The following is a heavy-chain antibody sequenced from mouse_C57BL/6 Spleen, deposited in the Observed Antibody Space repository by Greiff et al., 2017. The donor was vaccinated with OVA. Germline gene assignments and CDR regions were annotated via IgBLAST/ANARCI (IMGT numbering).Heavy chain of an antibody. CDR2: IDPSDSET. Sequence: QVQLQQPGAELVRPGSSVKLSCKASGYTFTSYWMHWVKQRPIQGLEWIGNIDPSDSETHYNQKFKDKATLTVDKSSSTAYMQLSSLTSEDSAVYYCARGGNLYSFDYWGEGTTLTDSS. CDR3: ARGGNLYSFDY. J-gene: IGHJ2*01. CDR1: GYTFTSYW. V-gene: IGHV1-52*01.